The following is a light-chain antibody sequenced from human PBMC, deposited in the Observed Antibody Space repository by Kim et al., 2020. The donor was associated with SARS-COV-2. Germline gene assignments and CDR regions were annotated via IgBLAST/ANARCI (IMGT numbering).Light chain of an antibody. CDR1: QGISNY. V-gene: IGKV1-27*01. J-gene: IGKJ1*01. CDR2: AAS. CDR3: QNYNSVPWT. Sequence: DIQMTQSPSSLSASVGDRVTITCRASQGISNYLAWYQQLPGKAPTLVIYAASTLQSGVPSRFSGSGSGTDFTLTISNLQPEDVATFYCQNYNSVPWTFGRGTKVDIK.